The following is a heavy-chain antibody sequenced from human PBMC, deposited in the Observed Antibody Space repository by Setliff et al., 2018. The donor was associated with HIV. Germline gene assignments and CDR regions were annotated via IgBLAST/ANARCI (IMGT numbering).Heavy chain of an antibody. CDR1: GASVSNYY. D-gene: IGHD2-8*01. Sequence: KPSETLSLTCSVSGASVSNYYWSWIRQPPGKGPEWIGYIYYSGTTDYNPSLKSRVSISVDTSKNEFSLNLSSLTAADTAVYYCARGQSCTNGVCYQYWGQGTLVTVSS. V-gene: IGHV4-59*02. CDR3: ARGQSCTNGVCYQY. J-gene: IGHJ4*02. CDR2: IYYSGTT.